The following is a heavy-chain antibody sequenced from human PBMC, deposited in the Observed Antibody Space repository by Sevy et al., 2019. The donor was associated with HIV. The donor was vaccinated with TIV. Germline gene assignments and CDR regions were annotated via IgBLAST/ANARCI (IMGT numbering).Heavy chain of an antibody. J-gene: IGHJ6*02. CDR1: GFTFSSYS. Sequence: GGSLRLSCAASGFTFSSYSMNWVRQAPGKGLEWVSSISSSSSYIYYADSVKGRFTISRDNAKNSLYLQMNSRRAEDTALYYCARDPGFYGMDVWGQGTTVTVSS. CDR2: ISSSSSYI. V-gene: IGHV3-21*01. CDR3: ARDPGFYGMDV.